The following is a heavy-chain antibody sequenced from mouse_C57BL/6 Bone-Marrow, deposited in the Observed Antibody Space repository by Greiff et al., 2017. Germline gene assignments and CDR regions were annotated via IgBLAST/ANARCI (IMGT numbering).Heavy chain of an antibody. D-gene: IGHD1-1*01. CDR1: GFNIKDDY. J-gene: IGHJ4*01. CDR2: IDPENGDT. CDR3: TLYYGSRYCAMDY. Sequence: VQLQQSGAELVRPGASVKLSCTASGFNIKDDYMHWVKQRPEQGLEWIGWIDPENGDTEYASKFQGKATITADTSSNTAYLQLSSLTSEDTAVYYCTLYYGSRYCAMDYWGQGTSVTVSS. V-gene: IGHV14-4*01.